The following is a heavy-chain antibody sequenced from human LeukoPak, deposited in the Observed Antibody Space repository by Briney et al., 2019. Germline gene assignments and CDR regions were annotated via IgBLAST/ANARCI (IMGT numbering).Heavy chain of an antibody. Sequence: SETLSLTCTVSGDSISSTNYYWGWIRQPPGKGLEWIGSIYYSGSTFNNPSLKSRVTISVDTSKNQFSLKLSSVTAADTAVYYCARDIDGDYYVSGGNFDYWGQGTLVTVSS. CDR1: GDSISSTNYY. D-gene: IGHD3-10*01. CDR3: ARDIDGDYYVSGGNFDY. CDR2: IYYSGST. J-gene: IGHJ4*02. V-gene: IGHV4-39*07.